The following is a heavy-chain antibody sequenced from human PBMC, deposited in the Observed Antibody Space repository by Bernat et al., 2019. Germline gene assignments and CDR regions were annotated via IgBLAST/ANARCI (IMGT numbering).Heavy chain of an antibody. Sequence: QVQLQQWGAGLLKSSETLSLTCAVYGGSFSGYYWSWIRQPPGKGLEWIWEINPSGSTKYNPSLKSRVTISVDTSKNQFSLKLSSVTAADTAIYYCARSQMSGYDDGHGSWGQGTLVTVSS. CDR1: GGSFSGYY. V-gene: IGHV4-34*01. CDR2: INPSGST. D-gene: IGHD5-12*01. CDR3: ARSQMSGYDDGHGS. J-gene: IGHJ4*02.